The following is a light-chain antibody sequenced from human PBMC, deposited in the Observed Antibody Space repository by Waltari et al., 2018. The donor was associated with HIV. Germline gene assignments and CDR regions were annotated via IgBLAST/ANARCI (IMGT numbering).Light chain of an antibody. CDR1: QLVDTD. CDR2: QDT. Sequence: SYDLTQPPSVSVSPGQTAIITCYGYQLVDTDVCWFQQKTGKSPVLVIYQDTKRPSGISERFSGSNSGNTATLIISGTQAMDEADYYCQAWDNSAYVFGPGTKVTVL. J-gene: IGLJ1*01. CDR3: QAWDNSAYV. V-gene: IGLV3-1*01.